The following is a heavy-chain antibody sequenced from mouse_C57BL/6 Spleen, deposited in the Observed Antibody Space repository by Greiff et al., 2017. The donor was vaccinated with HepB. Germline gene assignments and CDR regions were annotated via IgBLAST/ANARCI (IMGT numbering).Heavy chain of an antibody. V-gene: IGHV3-1*01. CDR3: ARDPHYYGSSSSYWYFDV. CDR2: ISYSGST. CDR1: GYSITSGYD. Sequence: EVKLMESGPGMVKPSQSLSLTCTVTGYSITSGYDWHWIRHFPGNKLEWMGYISYSGSTNYNPSLKSRISITHDTSKNHFFLKLNSVTTEDTATYYCARDPHYYGSSSSYWYFDVWGTGTTVTVSS. J-gene: IGHJ1*03. D-gene: IGHD1-1*01.